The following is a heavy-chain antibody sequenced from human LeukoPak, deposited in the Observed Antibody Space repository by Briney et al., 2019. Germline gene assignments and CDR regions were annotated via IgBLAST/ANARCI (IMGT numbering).Heavy chain of an antibody. J-gene: IGHJ6*03. CDR3: ARGITGTTDYYYYYMDV. CDR2: MNPNSGNT. Sequence: ASVKVSCKASGYIFTSYGISWVRQATGQGLEWMGWMNPNSGNTGYAQKFQGRVTMTRNTSISTAYMELSSLRSEDTAVYYCARGITGTTDYYYYYMDVWGKGTTVTVSS. V-gene: IGHV1-8*02. CDR1: GYIFTSYG. D-gene: IGHD1-20*01.